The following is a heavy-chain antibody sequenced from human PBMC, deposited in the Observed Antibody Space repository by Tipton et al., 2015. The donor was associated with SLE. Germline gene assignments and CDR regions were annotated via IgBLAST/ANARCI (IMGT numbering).Heavy chain of an antibody. CDR1: GGSMSGGVYS. CDR2: IYHRGST. J-gene: IGHJ4*02. D-gene: IGHD6-13*01. Sequence: TLSLTCAVSGGSMSGGVYSWNWVRKSPGKGLDWIGYIYHRGSTYYNPSLKSRVTISVYRSKNQFSLRLSSVTAADTAVYYRARDRGLGSWYYFDYWGPGALVTVSS. CDR3: ARDRGLGSWYYFDY. V-gene: IGHV4-30-2*06.